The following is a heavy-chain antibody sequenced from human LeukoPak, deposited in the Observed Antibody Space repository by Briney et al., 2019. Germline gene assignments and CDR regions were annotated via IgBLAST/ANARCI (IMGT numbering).Heavy chain of an antibody. CDR1: GFTFSSYG. Sequence: GGSLRLSCAASGFTFSSYGMHWVRQAPGKGLEWVATIKPDGRDKYYVDSVKGRFTMSRDNGKNSVYLQMNSLRAEDTAVYYCASWEASTNYWGQGTLVTVSS. CDR2: IKPDGRDK. V-gene: IGHV3-7*01. J-gene: IGHJ4*02. D-gene: IGHD1-26*01. CDR3: ASWEASTNY.